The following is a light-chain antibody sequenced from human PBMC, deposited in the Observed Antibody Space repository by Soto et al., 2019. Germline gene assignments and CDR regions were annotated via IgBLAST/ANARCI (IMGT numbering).Light chain of an antibody. J-gene: IGLJ2*01. CDR2: EVT. V-gene: IGLV2-8*01. CDR1: SSDVGAYNF. CDR3: SSYAGTNKYII. Sequence: QSALTQPPSASGSPGQSVTISCTGTSSDVGAYNFVSWYQQHPGKAPKLMISEVTKRPSGVPDRFSGSKSGNTASLTVSGIQAEDEADYYCSSYAGTNKYIIFGGGTKLTVL.